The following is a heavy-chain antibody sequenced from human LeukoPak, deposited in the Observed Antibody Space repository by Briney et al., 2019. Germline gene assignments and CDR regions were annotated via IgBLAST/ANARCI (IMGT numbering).Heavy chain of an antibody. V-gene: IGHV3-23*01. Sequence: GGPLRLSCAVSGITLSNYGMSWVRQAPGKGLEWVAGISDSGGRTNYADSVKGRFTISRDNPKNTLYLQMNSLRAEDTAVYFCAKRGVVIRVILVGFHKEAYYFDSWGQGTLVTVSS. CDR1: GITLSNYG. CDR3: AKRGVVIRVILVGFHKEAYYFDS. CDR2: ISDSGGRT. J-gene: IGHJ4*02. D-gene: IGHD3-22*01.